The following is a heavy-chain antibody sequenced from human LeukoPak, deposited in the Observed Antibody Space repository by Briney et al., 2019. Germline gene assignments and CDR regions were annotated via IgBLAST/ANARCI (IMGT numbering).Heavy chain of an antibody. Sequence: QSGGSLRLSCAASGFTFSSYAMHWVRQAPGKGLEWVAVISYDGSNKYYADSVKGRFTISRDNSKNTLYLQMNSLRAGDTAVYYCARDLVAGTIDYWGQGTLVTVSS. D-gene: IGHD6-19*01. CDR2: ISYDGSNK. CDR3: ARDLVAGTIDY. J-gene: IGHJ4*02. V-gene: IGHV3-30-3*01. CDR1: GFTFSSYA.